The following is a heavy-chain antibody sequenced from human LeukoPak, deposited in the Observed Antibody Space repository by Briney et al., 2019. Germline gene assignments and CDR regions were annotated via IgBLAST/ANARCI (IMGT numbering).Heavy chain of an antibody. CDR2: ISSSGSTI. Sequence: PGGSLRLSCAASGFTFSSYEMNWVRQAPGKGLEWVSYISSSGSTIYYADSVKGRFTISRDNAKNSLFLQMNSLRAEDTAVYYCARPSSSWYGALDSWGQGTLVTVSS. V-gene: IGHV3-48*03. CDR1: GFTFSSYE. J-gene: IGHJ4*02. CDR3: ARPSSSWYGALDS. D-gene: IGHD6-13*01.